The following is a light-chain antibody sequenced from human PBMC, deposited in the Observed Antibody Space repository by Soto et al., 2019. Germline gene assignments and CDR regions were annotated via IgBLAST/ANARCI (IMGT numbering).Light chain of an antibody. CDR1: QGISNY. Sequence: DIQMTQSPSSLSASVRDRVTITCRASQGISNYFAWYQQKPGKVPKLLIYAASTMQSGVPSRFSGSGSGTDFTLTISSLQPEDVATYYCQKYDSAPWTFGQGTKVEIK. V-gene: IGKV1-27*01. J-gene: IGKJ1*01. CDR3: QKYDSAPWT. CDR2: AAS.